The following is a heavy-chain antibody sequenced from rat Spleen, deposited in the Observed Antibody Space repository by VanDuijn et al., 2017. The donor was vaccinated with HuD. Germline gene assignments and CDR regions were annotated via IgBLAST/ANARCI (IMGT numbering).Heavy chain of an antibody. V-gene: IGHV5-29*01. CDR3: ARQGDYYVMDA. CDR2: ISFDGSST. Sequence: EVQLVESDGGLVQPGRSLKLSCAASGFTFSDYYMAWVRQAPTKGLEWVATISFDGSSTYYRDSVKGRFTISRDNAASTLYLQMDSLRSEDTATYYCARQGDYYVMDAWGQGASVTVSS. CDR1: GFTFSDYY. J-gene: IGHJ4*01.